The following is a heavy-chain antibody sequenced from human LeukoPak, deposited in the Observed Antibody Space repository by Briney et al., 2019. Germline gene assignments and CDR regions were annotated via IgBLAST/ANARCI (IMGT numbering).Heavy chain of an antibody. CDR2: IYYSGST. D-gene: IGHD6-6*01. CDR1: GGSISSGDYY. J-gene: IGHJ3*02. Sequence: SETLSLTCTVSGGSISSGDYYWSWIRQPPGKGLEWIGYIYYSGSTCYNPSLKSRVTISVDTSKNQFSLKLSSVTAADTAVYYCARGAYSSSSEGHAFDIWGQGTMVTVSS. V-gene: IGHV4-30-4*08. CDR3: ARGAYSSSSEGHAFDI.